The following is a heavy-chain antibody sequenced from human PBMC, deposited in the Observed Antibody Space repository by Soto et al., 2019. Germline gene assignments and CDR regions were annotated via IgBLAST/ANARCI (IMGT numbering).Heavy chain of an antibody. CDR2: ISSSSSYI. J-gene: IGHJ3*02. Sequence: GGSLRLSCAASGFTFSSYSMNWVRQAPGKGLEWVSSISSSSSYIYYADSVKGRFTISRDNAKNSLYLQMNSLRAEDTAVYYCARDLYSDSITIFGVVIDAFDIWGQGTMVTVSS. CDR1: GFTFSSYS. CDR3: ARDLYSDSITIFGVVIDAFDI. V-gene: IGHV3-21*01. D-gene: IGHD3-3*01.